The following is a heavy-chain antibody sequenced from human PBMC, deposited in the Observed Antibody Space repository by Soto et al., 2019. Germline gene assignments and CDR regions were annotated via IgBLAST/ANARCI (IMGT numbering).Heavy chain of an antibody. CDR1: GFSLSNARMG. Sequence: SGPTLVNPTETLTLTCTVSGFSLSNARMGVSWIRQPPGKALEWLAHIFSNDEKSYSTSLKSRLTISKDTSKSQVVLTMTNMDPVDTATYYCARLGGHDSSGYYGYYYYYGMDVWGQGTTVTVSS. CDR2: IFSNDEK. V-gene: IGHV2-26*01. D-gene: IGHD3-22*01. J-gene: IGHJ6*02. CDR3: ARLGGHDSSGYYGYYYYYGMDV.